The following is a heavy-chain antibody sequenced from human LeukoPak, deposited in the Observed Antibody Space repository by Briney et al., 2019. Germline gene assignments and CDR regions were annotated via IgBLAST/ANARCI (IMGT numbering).Heavy chain of an antibody. Sequence: PSETLSLTCAVYGGSFSGYYWSWIRQPPGKGLEWIGEITHSGSTNYNPSLKSRVTISVDTSKNQFSLKLSSVTAADTAVYYCVDGSYPGDFDYWGQGTLVTVSS. CDR1: GGSFSGYY. V-gene: IGHV4-34*01. D-gene: IGHD1-26*01. CDR3: VDGSYPGDFDY. J-gene: IGHJ4*02. CDR2: ITHSGST.